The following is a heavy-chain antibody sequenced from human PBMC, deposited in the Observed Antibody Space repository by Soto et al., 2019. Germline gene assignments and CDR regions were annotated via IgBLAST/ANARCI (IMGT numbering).Heavy chain of an antibody. J-gene: IGHJ4*02. CDR3: ARGGDPDY. CDR2: IQSDGSSP. Sequence: EVQLVESGGGLVQPGGSLRLSCVASGFTFNYYWMHWVRQAPGKGLVWVSRIQSDGSSPDYVDSVKGRFTISRDNAKNTLYLQMNNLRAEDTAVYFCARGGDPDYWGQGTLVTVSS. CDR1: GFTFNYYW. V-gene: IGHV3-74*01. D-gene: IGHD2-21*02.